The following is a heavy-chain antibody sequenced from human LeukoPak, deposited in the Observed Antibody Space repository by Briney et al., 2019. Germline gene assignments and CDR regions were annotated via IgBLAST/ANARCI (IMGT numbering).Heavy chain of an antibody. D-gene: IGHD6-19*01. CDR3: ARGLRQGSAWSWGPKEKSYQYMDV. V-gene: IGHV4-34*01. CDR1: GGSFSSHY. CDR2: INPRGST. J-gene: IGHJ6*04. Sequence: KPSETLSLTCGVPGGSFSSHYWTWIRQPPGKGLEWIGEINPRGSTNYNPSLESRVTVSADTSRNQLSLSLTSVTAADSAVYFCARGLRQGSAWSWGPKEKSYQYMDVWGTGTTVIVSS.